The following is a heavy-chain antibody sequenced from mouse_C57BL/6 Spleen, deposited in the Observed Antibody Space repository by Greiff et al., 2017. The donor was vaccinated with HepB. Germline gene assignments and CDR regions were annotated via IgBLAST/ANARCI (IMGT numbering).Heavy chain of an antibody. CDR3: ARSSLGYYFDY. CDR2: IDPSDSYT. J-gene: IGHJ2*01. D-gene: IGHD4-1*01. Sequence: QVQLQQSGAELVRPGTSVKLSCKASGYTFTSYWMHWVKQRPGQGLEWIGVIDPSDSYTNYNQKFKGKATLTVDTSSSTAYMQLSSLTSEDSAVYYCARSSLGYYFDYWGQGTTLTVSS. CDR1: GYTFTSYW. V-gene: IGHV1-59*01.